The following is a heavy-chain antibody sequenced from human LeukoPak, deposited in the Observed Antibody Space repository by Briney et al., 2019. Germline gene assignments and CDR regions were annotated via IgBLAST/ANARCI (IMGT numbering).Heavy chain of an antibody. J-gene: IGHJ4*02. V-gene: IGHV3-30*02. D-gene: IGHD3-22*01. CDR3: AKDANYYDSSGYYPYY. Sequence: GGSLRLSCEASGFIFRNYEMKWVRQAPGKGLEWVAFIRYDGSNKYYADSVKGRFTISRDNSKNTLYLQMNSLRAEDTAVYYCAKDANYYDSSGYYPYYWGQGTLVTVSS. CDR1: GFIFRNYE. CDR2: IRYDGSNK.